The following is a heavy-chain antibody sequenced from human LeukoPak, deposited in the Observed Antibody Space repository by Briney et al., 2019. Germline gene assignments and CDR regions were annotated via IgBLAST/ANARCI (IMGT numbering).Heavy chain of an antibody. CDR3: ARDRGLTTSGGVGFDY. CDR2: TYYSGST. V-gene: IGHV4-59*01. J-gene: IGHJ4*02. Sequence: SETLSLTCTVSGGSISGYYWNWIRQPPGKGLEWIGYTYYSGSTNYNSSLKSRVTISVDTSKNQFSLKLSSVTAADTAVYYCARDRGLTTSGGVGFDYWGQGTLVTVSS. D-gene: IGHD4/OR15-4a*01. CDR1: GGSISGYY.